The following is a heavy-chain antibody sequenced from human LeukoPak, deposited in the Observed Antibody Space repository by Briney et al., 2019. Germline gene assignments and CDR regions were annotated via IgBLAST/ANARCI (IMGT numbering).Heavy chain of an antibody. V-gene: IGHV3-15*01. D-gene: IGHD3-22*01. CDR3: TTDLYYYDSSGYYDGEVDY. CDR1: GFTFSSYA. J-gene: IGHJ4*02. CDR2: IKSKTDGGTT. Sequence: GGSLRLSCAASGFTFSSYAMSWVRQAPGKGLEWVGRIKSKTDGGTTDYAAPVKGRFTISRDDSKNTLYLQMNSLKTEDTAVYYCTTDLYYYDSSGYYDGEVDYWGQGTLVTVSS.